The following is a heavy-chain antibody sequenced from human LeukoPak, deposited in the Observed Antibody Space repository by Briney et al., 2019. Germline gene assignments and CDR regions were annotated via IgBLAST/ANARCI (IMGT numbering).Heavy chain of an antibody. V-gene: IGHV3-30*02. J-gene: IGHJ1*01. CDR1: GFTFSSYG. Sequence: GGSLRLSCAASGFTFSSYGMHWVRQAPGKGLEWVAFIRYDGSNKYYADSVKGRFTISRDNSKNTLYLQMNSLRAEDTAVYYCAKDYVVAAAAEYFQHWGQGTLVTVSS. D-gene: IGHD2-15*01. CDR2: IRYDGSNK. CDR3: AKDYVVAAAAEYFQH.